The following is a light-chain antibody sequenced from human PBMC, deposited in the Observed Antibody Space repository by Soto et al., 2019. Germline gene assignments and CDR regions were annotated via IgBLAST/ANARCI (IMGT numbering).Light chain of an antibody. V-gene: IGLV2-23*01. CDR1: SSDIGSYNL. J-gene: IGLJ2*01. CDR3: CSYAGSSTLV. CDR2: EGS. Sequence: QSALTQPASVSGSPGQSITISCTGTSSDIGSYNLVSWYQQHPGKAPKLMIYEGSKRPSGGSNRFSGSKSGNTASLTIPGLQAEDEADYYCCSYAGSSTLVFGGGTKLTVL.